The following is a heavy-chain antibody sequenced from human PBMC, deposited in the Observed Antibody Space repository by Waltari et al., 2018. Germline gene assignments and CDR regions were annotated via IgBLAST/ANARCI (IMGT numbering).Heavy chain of an antibody. CDR3: AKPPGVNEYGSGSYYTPH. CDR1: GFTFSSYA. CDR2: ISGMGGST. J-gene: IGHJ4*02. D-gene: IGHD3-10*01. Sequence: EVQLLESGGGLVQPGGSLRLSCAASGFTFSSYAMSWVRQAPGKGLEWVSAISGMGGSTYYAASVEGRFTISRDNSKNTLYLQMNSLRAEDTAVYYCAKPPGVNEYGSGSYYTPHWGQGTLVTVSS. V-gene: IGHV3-23*01.